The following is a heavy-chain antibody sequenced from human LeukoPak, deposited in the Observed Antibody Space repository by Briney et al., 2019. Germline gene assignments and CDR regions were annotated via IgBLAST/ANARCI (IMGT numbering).Heavy chain of an antibody. CDR3: ARDLDI. Sequence: SETLSLTCSVSGGSIRSSSYYWGWIRQPPGKGLEWIGSIYYSGSTYYNPSLKSRVTISVDTSKNQFSLKLSSVTAADTAVYYCARDLDIWGQGTMVTVSS. CDR2: IYYSGST. J-gene: IGHJ3*02. CDR1: GGSIRSSSYY. V-gene: IGHV4-39*07.